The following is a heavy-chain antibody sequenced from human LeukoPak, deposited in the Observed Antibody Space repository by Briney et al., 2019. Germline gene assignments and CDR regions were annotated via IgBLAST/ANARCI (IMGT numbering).Heavy chain of an antibody. CDR3: VTMVRGVNFY. V-gene: IGHV3-30*03. CDR1: GFTFSSNG. J-gene: IGHJ4*02. Sequence: GGSLRLSCAASGFTFSSNGMHWVRQAPGKGLEWVAVISYDGSNIYYADSVKGRFTISRDNSKNTLYLQMNSLRAEDTAVYYCVTMVRGVNFYWGQGTLVTVSS. CDR2: ISYDGSNI. D-gene: IGHD3-10*01.